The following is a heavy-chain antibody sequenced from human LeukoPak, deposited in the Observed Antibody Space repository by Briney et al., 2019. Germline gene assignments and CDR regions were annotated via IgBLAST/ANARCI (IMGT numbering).Heavy chain of an antibody. CDR1: GGTFSSYA. V-gene: IGHV1-69*04. Sequence: ASVKVSCKASGGTFSSYAISWVRQAPGQGLEWMGRIIPILGIANYAQKFQGRVTITADKSTSTAYMELSSLRSEDTAVYYCARAVTGDRRGAFDIWGQGTMVTVSS. CDR3: ARAVTGDRRGAFDI. D-gene: IGHD7-27*01. J-gene: IGHJ3*02. CDR2: IIPILGIA.